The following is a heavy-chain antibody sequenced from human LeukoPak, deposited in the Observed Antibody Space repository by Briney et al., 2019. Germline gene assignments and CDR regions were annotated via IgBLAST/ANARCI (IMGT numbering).Heavy chain of an antibody. CDR1: GGSFGGYY. V-gene: IGHV4-34*01. CDR3: ARDLRYCSSTSCYKKTSEYFQH. D-gene: IGHD2-2*02. J-gene: IGHJ1*01. CDR2: INHSGST. Sequence: SETLSLTCAVYGGSFGGYYWSWIRQPPGKGLEWIGEINHSGSTNYNPSLKSRVTISVDTSKNQFSLKLSSVTAADTAVYYCARDLRYCSSTSCYKKTSEYFQHWGQGTLVTVSS.